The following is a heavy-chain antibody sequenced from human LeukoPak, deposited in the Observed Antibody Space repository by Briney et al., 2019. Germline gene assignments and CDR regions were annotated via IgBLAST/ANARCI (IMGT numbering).Heavy chain of an antibody. CDR3: ARLYDSSGYYYLNSYYYGMDV. V-gene: IGHV4-59*08. J-gene: IGHJ6*02. CDR2: IYYSGST. Sequence: SETLSLTCTVSGGSISSYYWSWIRQPPGKGLEWIGYIYYSGSTNYNPSLKSRVTISVDTSKNQFSLKLSSVTAADTAVYYCARLYDSSGYYYLNSYYYGMDVWGQGTTVTVSS. CDR1: GGSISSYY. D-gene: IGHD3-22*01.